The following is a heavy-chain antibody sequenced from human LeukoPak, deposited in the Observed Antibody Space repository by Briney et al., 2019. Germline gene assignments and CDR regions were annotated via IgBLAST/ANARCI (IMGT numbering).Heavy chain of an antibody. CDR1: GLTFSSYA. Sequence: TGGSLNLSCAASGLTFSSYAMHWFRKAPGKGLEWVAVISYDGSNKYYADSVKGRFTISRDNSKDTLYLQMNSLRAEDTAVYYCARGNQGYGDYGLDYWGQGTLVTVSS. D-gene: IGHD4-17*01. CDR3: ARGNQGYGDYGLDY. V-gene: IGHV3-30-3*01. J-gene: IGHJ4*02. CDR2: ISYDGSNK.